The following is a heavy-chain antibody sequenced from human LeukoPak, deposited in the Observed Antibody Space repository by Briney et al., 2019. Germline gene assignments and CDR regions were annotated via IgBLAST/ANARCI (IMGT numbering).Heavy chain of an antibody. V-gene: IGHV3-30*18. CDR2: ISYDGSNK. CDR3: AKDLGYCTNGVCQYYYYGMDV. Sequence: GGSLRLSCAASGFTFSSYGMHWVRQAPGKGLEWVAVISYDGSNKYYADSVKGRFTISRDNSKNTLCLQMNSLRAEDTAVYYCAKDLGYCTNGVCQYYYYGMDVWGQGTTVTVSS. J-gene: IGHJ6*02. D-gene: IGHD2-8*01. CDR1: GFTFSSYG.